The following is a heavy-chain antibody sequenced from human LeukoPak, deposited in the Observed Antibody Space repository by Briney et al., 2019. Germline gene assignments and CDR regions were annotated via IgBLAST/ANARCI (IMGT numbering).Heavy chain of an antibody. CDR2: IYSGGST. J-gene: IGHJ6*02. D-gene: IGHD3-9*01. CDR3: ARIALYDDTAFYSGYYYYYYPMDV. V-gene: IGHV3-53*01. Sequence: PGGSLRLSCAASGFTVSSNYMSWVHQAPGKGLEWVSVIYSGGSTYYADSVKGRFTISRDNAKNSLFLQVNSLRAEDTAVYYCARIALYDDTAFYSGYYYYYYPMDVWGQGTTVTVSS. CDR1: GFTVSSNY.